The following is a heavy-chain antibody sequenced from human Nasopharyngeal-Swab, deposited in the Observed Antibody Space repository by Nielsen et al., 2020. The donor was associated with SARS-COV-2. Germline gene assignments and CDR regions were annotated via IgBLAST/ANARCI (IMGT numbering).Heavy chain of an antibody. CDR1: GGTFSSYA. Sequence: SVKVSCEASGGTFSSYAISWVRQAPGQGLEWMGGIIPIFGTANYAQKFQGRVTITADESTSTAYMELSSLRSEDTAVYYCARDAKAAADYFDYWGQGTLVTVSS. CDR2: IIPIFGTA. J-gene: IGHJ4*02. CDR3: ARDAKAAADYFDY. V-gene: IGHV1-69*13. D-gene: IGHD6-13*01.